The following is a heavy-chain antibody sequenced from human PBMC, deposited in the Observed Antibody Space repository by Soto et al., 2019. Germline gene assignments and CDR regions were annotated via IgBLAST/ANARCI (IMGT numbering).Heavy chain of an antibody. Sequence: GGSLRLSCAASGFTVSSNYMSWVRQAPGKGLEWVSVIYSGGSTYYADSVKGRFTISRDNSKNTLYLQMNSLRAEDTAVYYCARTGIAAAGTSFWYYYGMDVWGQGTTVTVSS. CDR1: GFTVSSNY. CDR3: ARTGIAAAGTSFWYYYGMDV. D-gene: IGHD6-13*01. J-gene: IGHJ6*02. CDR2: IYSGGST. V-gene: IGHV3-53*01.